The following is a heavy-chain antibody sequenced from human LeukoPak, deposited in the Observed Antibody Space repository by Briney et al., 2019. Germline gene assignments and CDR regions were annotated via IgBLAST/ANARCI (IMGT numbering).Heavy chain of an antibody. J-gene: IGHJ4*02. V-gene: IGHV3-20*04. CDR2: INWNGGST. D-gene: IGHD3-10*01. Sequence: PGGSLRLSCSGSTFNNYWMHWVRQAPGKGLVWVSGINWNGGSTGYADSVKGRFTISRDNAKNSLYLQMNSLRAEDTALYYCARLVGGGSGTIGGQGTLVTVSS. CDR3: ARLVGGGSGTI. CDR1: GSTFNNYW.